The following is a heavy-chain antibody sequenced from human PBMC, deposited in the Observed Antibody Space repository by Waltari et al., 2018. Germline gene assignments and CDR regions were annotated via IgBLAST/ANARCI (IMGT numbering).Heavy chain of an antibody. J-gene: IGHJ4*02. D-gene: IGHD6-13*01. CDR3: ARDQHSSSWYDY. V-gene: IGHV1-46*01. CDR2: INPSGWST. Sequence: QVQLVQSGAEVKKPGASVKVSCKASGYTFTSYYMHWVRQAPGQGLEWMGRINPSGWSTSYAKKFQGRVTRTRDTSTSTVYMELSSLRSEDTAVYDCARDQHSSSWYDYWGQGTLVTVSS. CDR1: GYTFTSYY.